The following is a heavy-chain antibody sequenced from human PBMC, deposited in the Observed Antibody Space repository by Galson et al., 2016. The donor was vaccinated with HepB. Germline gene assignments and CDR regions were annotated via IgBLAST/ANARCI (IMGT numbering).Heavy chain of an antibody. CDR1: GFTFSSYG. CDR3: ARNVRPRQPHYCGMDV. D-gene: IGHD1-1*01. J-gene: IGHJ6*02. V-gene: IGHV3-33*01. Sequence: SLRLSCAASGFTFSSYGMHWVRQAPGKGLEWVGFIWYDGSNNFYEDSVKGRFTISRDNSKNTMYLQMNSLTAEDTSVYYCARNVRPRQPHYCGMDVWGQGTTVTVSS. CDR2: IWYDGSNN.